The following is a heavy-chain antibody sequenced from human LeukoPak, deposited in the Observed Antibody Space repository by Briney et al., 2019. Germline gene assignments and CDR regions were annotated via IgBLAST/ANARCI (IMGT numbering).Heavy chain of an antibody. J-gene: IGHJ4*02. V-gene: IGHV3-21*01. CDR1: GFTLSSYS. D-gene: IGHD6-19*01. Sequence: PGGSLRHSRAASGFTLSSYSMNWVRQAPGKGLEWVSFIRSSSSYIYYADSVKGRFTISRDNAKNALYLQMNSLRAEDAAVYYCARPGIAVAGEFFDYWGQGTLVTVSS. CDR2: IRSSSSYI. CDR3: ARPGIAVAGEFFDY.